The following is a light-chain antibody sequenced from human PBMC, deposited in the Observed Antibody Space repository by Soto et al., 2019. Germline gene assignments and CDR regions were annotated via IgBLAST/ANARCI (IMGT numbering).Light chain of an antibody. CDR3: LQDYNYPRT. CDR2: VAS. CDR1: QDIGKD. J-gene: IGKJ1*01. V-gene: IGKV1-6*01. Sequence: IQMTQSPLSLSASVGDRVTIACRASQDIGKDLGWYQQKLGEPPELLISVASSLESGVPSRFSGSGFGSYFNLTISNLQPEDFATYYCLQDYNYPRTFGQGTKVEL.